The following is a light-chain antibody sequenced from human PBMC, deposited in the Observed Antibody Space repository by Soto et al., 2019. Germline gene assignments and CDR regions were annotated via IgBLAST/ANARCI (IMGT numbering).Light chain of an antibody. J-gene: IGLJ1*01. V-gene: IGLV2-14*01. CDR2: EVN. Sequence: QSVLAQPASASGSPGQSITISCPGTISDISAYNYVSWYQQHPGKAPKLLMYEVNNRPSGVSDRFSGSKSGDTAPLTISVLQADDEADYSCLSYSTSTSRYVFGTGTKVTVL. CDR1: ISDISAYNY. CDR3: LSYSTSTSRYV.